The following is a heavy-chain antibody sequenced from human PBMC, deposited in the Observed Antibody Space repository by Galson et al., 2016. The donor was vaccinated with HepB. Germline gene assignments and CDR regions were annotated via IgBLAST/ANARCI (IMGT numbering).Heavy chain of an antibody. CDR2: ISGSGGST. V-gene: IGHV3-23*01. CDR3: ARVITMVRGILKQRDYYGMDG. D-gene: IGHD3-10*01. J-gene: IGHJ6*02. CDR1: GFTFSTYG. Sequence: SLRLSCAAPGFTFSTYGMSWVRQAPGKGLEWVSVISGSGGSTYYADSVKGQFTISRDNSKNTLYLQMNSLRAEDTAVYYCARVITMVRGILKQRDYYGMDGWGQGTTVTVSS.